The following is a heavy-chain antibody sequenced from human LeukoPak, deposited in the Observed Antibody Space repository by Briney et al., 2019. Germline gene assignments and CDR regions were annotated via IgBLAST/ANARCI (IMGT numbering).Heavy chain of an antibody. J-gene: IGHJ4*02. CDR3: ARSSPYYGSGY. D-gene: IGHD3-10*01. V-gene: IGHV3-7*01. Sequence: SGGSLRLSCKVPGFTVSSNSWSWVRQAPGKGLEWVANIKQDGSEKYYVDSVKGRFTISRDNAKNSLYLQMNSLRAEDTAVYYCARSSPYYGSGYWGQGTLVTVSS. CDR2: IKQDGSEK. CDR1: GFTVSSNS.